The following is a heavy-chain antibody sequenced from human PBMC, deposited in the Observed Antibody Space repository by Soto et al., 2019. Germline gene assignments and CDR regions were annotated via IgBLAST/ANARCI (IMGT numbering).Heavy chain of an antibody. CDR1: GFTFSSYG. CDR2: IWYDGSNK. V-gene: IGHV3-33*01. Sequence: QVQLVESGGGVVQPGRSLRLSCAASGFTFSSYGMHWVRQAPGKGLEWVAVIWYDGSNKYYADSVKGRFTISRDDSKNTLYLQMNSLRAEDTAVYYCAREVGANGVFDYWGQGTLVTVSS. D-gene: IGHD1-26*01. CDR3: AREVGANGVFDY. J-gene: IGHJ4*02.